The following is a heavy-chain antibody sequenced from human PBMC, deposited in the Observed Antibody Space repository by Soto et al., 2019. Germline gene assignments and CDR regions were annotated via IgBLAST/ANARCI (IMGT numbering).Heavy chain of an antibody. CDR2: ISYDGSNK. V-gene: IGHV3-30*18. J-gene: IGHJ4*02. CDR3: AKERIGDRGEVIFDY. CDR1: GFTFSSYG. Sequence: QVQLVESGGGVVQPGRSLRLSCAASGFTFSSYGMHWVRQAPGKGLEWVAVISYDGSNKYYADSVKGRFTISRDNSKNTLYLQMNSLRAEDTAVYYCAKERIGDRGEVIFDYWGQGTLVTVSS. D-gene: IGHD3-10*01.